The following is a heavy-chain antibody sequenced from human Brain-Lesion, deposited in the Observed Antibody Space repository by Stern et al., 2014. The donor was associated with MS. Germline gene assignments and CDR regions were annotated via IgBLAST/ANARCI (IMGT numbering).Heavy chain of an antibody. Sequence: QVQLVESGAEVKKPGASVKVSCKVSGYTLTELSMHWVRQAPRQGLEWMGGFYPEDGETIYAQKCQGRVTMTEDTSTDTAYMELSSLRSEDTAVYYCATLSPGAGGNYYRHFDYWGQGTLVTVSS. CDR2: FYPEDGET. J-gene: IGHJ4*02. D-gene: IGHD1-26*01. CDR3: ATLSPGAGGNYYRHFDY. CDR1: GYTLTELS. V-gene: IGHV1-24*01.